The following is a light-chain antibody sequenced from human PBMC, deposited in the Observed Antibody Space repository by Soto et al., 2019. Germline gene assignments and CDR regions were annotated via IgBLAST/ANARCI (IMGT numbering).Light chain of an antibody. CDR2: GNS. Sequence: QSVLTPPPSVSGAPGQRVTISCTGSSSNIGAGYDVHWYQQLPGTAPKLLIYGNSNRPSGVPDRFSGSKSGTSASLAITGLQAEDEADYYCQCYDSSLSGWVFGGGTKLTVL. CDR1: SSNIGAGYD. V-gene: IGLV1-40*01. CDR3: QCYDSSLSGWV. J-gene: IGLJ3*02.